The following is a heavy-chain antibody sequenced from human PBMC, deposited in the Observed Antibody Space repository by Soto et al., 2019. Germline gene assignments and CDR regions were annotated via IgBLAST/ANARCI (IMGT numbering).Heavy chain of an antibody. J-gene: IGHJ5*02. CDR1: GASIAGRSYY. V-gene: IGHV4-30-4*01. CDR3: VRDQYSGYDFAL. Sequence: PSETLSLTCSVSGASIAGRSYYWSWVRHPPGKGLEWIGYIPSRGRPFYNPSLTSRGTISADSSKNQLSLQLTSVTAADTAVYYCVRDQYSGYDFALWGQGNLVTVS. CDR2: IPSRGRP. D-gene: IGHD5-12*01.